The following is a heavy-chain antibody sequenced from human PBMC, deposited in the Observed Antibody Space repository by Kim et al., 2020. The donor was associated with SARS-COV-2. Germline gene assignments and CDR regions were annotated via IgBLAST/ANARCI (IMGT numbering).Heavy chain of an antibody. D-gene: IGHD3-9*01. V-gene: IGHV3-23*01. CDR2: ISGSGGST. J-gene: IGHJ4*02. CDR1: GFTFSSYA. Sequence: GGSLRLSCAASGFTFSSYAMSWVRQAPGKGLEWVSAISGSGGSTYYADSVKGRFTISRDNSKNTLYLQMNSLRAEDTAVYYCAKVSGIYSIRYFDWLFAAPFWDYWGQGTLVTVSS. CDR3: AKVSGIYSIRYFDWLFAAPFWDY.